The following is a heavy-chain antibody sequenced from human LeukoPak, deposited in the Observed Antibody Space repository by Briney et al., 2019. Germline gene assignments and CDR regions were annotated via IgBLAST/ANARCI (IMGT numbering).Heavy chain of an antibody. CDR1: GFTFRHYW. CDR2: IKPDGSEK. D-gene: IGHD1-7*01. J-gene: IGHJ4*02. CDR3: ARVVGTDEGADY. V-gene: IGHV3-7*04. Sequence: GGSLRLSCAASGFTFRHYWMNWVRQASGKGLEWVANIKPDGSEKRYADSVKGRFTISRDNAENSLYLQMNSLRAEDTAVYYCARVVGTDEGADYWGQGTVVTVSS.